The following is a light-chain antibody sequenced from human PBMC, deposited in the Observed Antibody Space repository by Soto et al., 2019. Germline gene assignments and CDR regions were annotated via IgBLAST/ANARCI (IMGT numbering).Light chain of an antibody. CDR3: VAWDDSLNGYVV. Sequence: QPVLTQPPSASGTPGQRVTISCSGSSSNIGSNTVNWYQQLPGTAPKLVIYSNNQRPSGVPDRFSGSKSGTSASLAISGLQSEDEADYYCVAWDDSLNGYVVFGGGTKATVL. CDR1: SSNIGSNT. J-gene: IGLJ2*01. V-gene: IGLV1-44*01. CDR2: SNN.